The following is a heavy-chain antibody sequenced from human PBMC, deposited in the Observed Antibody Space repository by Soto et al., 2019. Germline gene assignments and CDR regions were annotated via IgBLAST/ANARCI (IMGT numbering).Heavy chain of an antibody. Sequence: SETLSLTCTVSGGSIGSSSYYWGWIRQPPGKGLEWIGSIYYSGSTYYNPSLKSRVTISVDTSKNQFSLKLSSVTAADTAVYYCARRGGSGSFPAFGYYYYGMDVWGQGTTVTGSS. CDR2: IYYSGST. CDR1: GGSIGSSSYY. V-gene: IGHV4-39*01. D-gene: IGHD3-10*01. J-gene: IGHJ6*02. CDR3: ARRGGSGSFPAFGYYYYGMDV.